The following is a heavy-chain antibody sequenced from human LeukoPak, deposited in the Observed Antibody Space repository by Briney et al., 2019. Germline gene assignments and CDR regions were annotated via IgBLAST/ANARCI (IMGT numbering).Heavy chain of an antibody. D-gene: IGHD2-15*01. Sequence: SETLSLTCTVSGGSISSYYWSWIRQPPGKGLEWIGYIYYSGSTNYNPSLKSRVTISVDTSKNQFSLKLSSVTAADTAVYYCARALNPLPGTYYFDHWGQGTLVTVSS. V-gene: IGHV4-59*12. J-gene: IGHJ4*02. CDR1: GGSISSYY. CDR3: ARALNPLPGTYYFDH. CDR2: IYYSGST.